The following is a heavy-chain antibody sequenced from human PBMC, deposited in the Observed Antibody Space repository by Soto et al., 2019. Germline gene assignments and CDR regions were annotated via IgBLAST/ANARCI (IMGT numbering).Heavy chain of an antibody. CDR2: ISYDGSNK. J-gene: IGHJ4*02. D-gene: IGHD4-17*01. Sequence: QVQLVESGGGVVQPGRSLRLSCAASGFTFSSYGMHWVRQAPGKGLEWVAVISYDGSNKYYADSVKGRFTISRDNSKNTLYLQMNILGAGATAVYYCAKSPLSVTSSYYFDYWGQGTLVTGSS. V-gene: IGHV3-30*18. CDR1: GFTFSSYG. CDR3: AKSPLSVTSSYYFDY.